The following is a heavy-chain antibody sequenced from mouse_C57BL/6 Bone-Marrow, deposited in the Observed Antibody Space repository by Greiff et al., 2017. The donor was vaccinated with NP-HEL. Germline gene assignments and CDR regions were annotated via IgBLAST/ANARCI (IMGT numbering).Heavy chain of an antibody. Sequence: EVQVVESGGGLVQSGRSLRLSCATSGFTFSDFYMEWVRQAPGKGLEWIAASRNKANDYTTEYSASVKGRFIVSRDTSQSILYLQMNALRAEDTAIYYCARDSYGSSPSYAMDYWGQGTSVTVSS. CDR2: SRNKANDYTT. CDR3: ARDSYGSSPSYAMDY. J-gene: IGHJ4*01. CDR1: GFTFSDFY. D-gene: IGHD1-1*01. V-gene: IGHV7-1*01.